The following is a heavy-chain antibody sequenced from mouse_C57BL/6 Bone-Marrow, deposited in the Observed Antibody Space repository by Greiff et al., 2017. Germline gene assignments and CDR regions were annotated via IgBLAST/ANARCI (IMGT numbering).Heavy chain of an antibody. CDR1: GYSFTDYN. D-gene: IGHD1-1*01. Sequence: EVKLMASGPELVKPGASVKISCKASGYSFTDYNMNWVKQSNGKSLEWIGVINPNYGTTSYNQKFKGKATLTVDQSSSTAYMQLNSLTSEDSAVYYCLVGYYYGSLDYWGQGTTLTVAS. J-gene: IGHJ2*01. CDR3: LVGYYYGSLDY. CDR2: INPNYGTT. V-gene: IGHV1-39*01.